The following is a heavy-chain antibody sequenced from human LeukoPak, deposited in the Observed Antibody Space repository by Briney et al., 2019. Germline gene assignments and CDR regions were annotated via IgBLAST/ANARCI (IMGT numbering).Heavy chain of an antibody. CDR3: FYAFWSGPVDSSY. Sequence: RASVKVSCKASGYTFTGYYMHWVRQAPGQGLEWMGWINPNSGGTNYAQKFQGRVTMTRDTSISTAYMELSRLRSDDTAVYYCFYAFWSGPVDSSYWGQGTLVTVSS. CDR1: GYTFTGYY. J-gene: IGHJ4*02. CDR2: INPNSGGT. D-gene: IGHD3-3*01. V-gene: IGHV1-2*02.